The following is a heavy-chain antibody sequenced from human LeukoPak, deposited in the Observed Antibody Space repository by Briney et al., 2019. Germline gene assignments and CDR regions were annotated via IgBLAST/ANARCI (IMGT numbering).Heavy chain of an antibody. CDR3: ARQGYDWFFAFDI. CDR2: IYTSGST. D-gene: IGHD5-12*01. CDR1: GGSISSGSYY. J-gene: IGHJ3*02. V-gene: IGHV4-61*02. Sequence: SETLSLTCTVSGGSISSGSYYWSWIRQPAGKGLEWIGRIYTSGSTNYNPSLKSRVTISVDTSKNQFSLKLSSVTAADTAVYYCARQGYDWFFAFDIWGQGAMVTVSS.